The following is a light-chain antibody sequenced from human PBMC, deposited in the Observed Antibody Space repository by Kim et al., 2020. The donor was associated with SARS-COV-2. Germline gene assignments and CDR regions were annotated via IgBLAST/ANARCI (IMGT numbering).Light chain of an antibody. Sequence: LSPGERATLSCRASQTVSSTYLAWYQQKPGQAPRLLIYGASSRATGIPDRFRGSGSGTDFILTISRLEPEDFAVYYCQQYGSSPYSFGQGTKLEIK. CDR2: GAS. CDR1: QTVSSTY. CDR3: QQYGSSPYS. J-gene: IGKJ2*03. V-gene: IGKV3-20*01.